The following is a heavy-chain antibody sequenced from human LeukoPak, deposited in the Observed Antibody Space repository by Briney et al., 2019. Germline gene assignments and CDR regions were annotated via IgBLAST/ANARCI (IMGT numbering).Heavy chain of an antibody. CDR1: GFTFSRYW. J-gene: IGHJ3*01. CDR3: AAPVVVTATDAFDV. D-gene: IGHD2-21*02. CDR2: IKQDGSEK. V-gene: IGHV3-7*01. Sequence: GGSLRLSCAASGFTFSRYWMTWVRQAPGQGLEWLANIKQDGSEKYYVDSVKGRFTISRDNAKNSLYLQMNSLRAEDTAVYYCAAPVVVTATDAFDVWGQGTMLTVSS.